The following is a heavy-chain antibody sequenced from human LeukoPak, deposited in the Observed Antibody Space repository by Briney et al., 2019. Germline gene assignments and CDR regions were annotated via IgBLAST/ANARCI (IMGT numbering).Heavy chain of an antibody. Sequence: SVNVSPKPSAGTFSIYAISWVRQAPGQGLEWMGRIIPKFGTANYAQKFQGRVTITADKSTSTVYMELSSLRSEDTAVYYCARVNGDYPDYWGQGTLVTVSS. V-gene: IGHV1-69*06. CDR1: AGTFSIYA. CDR2: IIPKFGTA. D-gene: IGHD4-17*01. CDR3: ARVNGDYPDY. J-gene: IGHJ4*02.